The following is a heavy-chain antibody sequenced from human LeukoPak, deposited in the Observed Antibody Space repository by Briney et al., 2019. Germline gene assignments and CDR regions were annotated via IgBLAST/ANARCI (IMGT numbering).Heavy chain of an antibody. J-gene: IGHJ5*02. CDR1: GFTFSTHG. V-gene: IGHV3-33*01. D-gene: IGHD6-13*01. CDR3: ARDPTELPYLWQLVRGFWFDP. CDR2: IWYDGSNK. Sequence: PGGSLRLSCAASGFTFSTHGMYWVRQAPGKGLEWVAVIWYDGSNKYYADSVKGRFTISRDNSKNTLYLQMNSLRAEDTAVYYCARDPTELPYLWQLVRGFWFDPWGQGTLVTVSS.